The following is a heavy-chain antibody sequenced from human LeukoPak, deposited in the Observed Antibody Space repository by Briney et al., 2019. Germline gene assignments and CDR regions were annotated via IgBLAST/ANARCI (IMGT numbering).Heavy chain of an antibody. CDR2: MSPNSGDT. J-gene: IGHJ5*02. Sequence: ASVKVSCKASGYTFTSYDFNWVRQATGQRPEWMGWMSPNSGDTGYAQKFQDRVTMTRNTSISTAYMELSSLRSEDTAVYYCARDKVGSSSWFERVPWFDPWGQGTLVTVSS. D-gene: IGHD6-13*01. CDR1: GYTFTSYD. CDR3: ARDKVGSSSWFERVPWFDP. V-gene: IGHV1-8*01.